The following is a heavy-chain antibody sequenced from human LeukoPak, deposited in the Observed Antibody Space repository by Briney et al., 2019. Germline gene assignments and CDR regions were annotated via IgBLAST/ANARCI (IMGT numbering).Heavy chain of an antibody. V-gene: IGHV3-30*18. CDR3: AKLGHSSGWYDFQIDAFDF. CDR1: GFSFSSYG. D-gene: IGHD6-19*01. CDR2: ISYDRSNK. J-gene: IGHJ3*01. Sequence: GGSLRLSCAASGFSFSSYGMHWVRQAPGKGLEWVAVISYDRSNKFYADSVKGRFTISRDNSKNTLYLQMNSLRAEDTAVYYCAKLGHSSGWYDFQIDAFDFWGQGTMVTVSS.